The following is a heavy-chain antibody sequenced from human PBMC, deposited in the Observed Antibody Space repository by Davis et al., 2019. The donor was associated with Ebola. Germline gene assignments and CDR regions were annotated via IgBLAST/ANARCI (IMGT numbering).Heavy chain of an antibody. CDR3: AKDGCSSTSCYFDY. Sequence: PGGSLRLSCAASGFTFSSYAMHWVRQAPGKGLEWVAVISYDGSNKYYADSVKGRFTISRDNSKNTLYLQMNSLRAEDTAVYYCAKDGCSSTSCYFDYWGQGTLVTVSS. CDR2: ISYDGSNK. CDR1: GFTFSSYA. V-gene: IGHV3-30-3*01. D-gene: IGHD2-2*01. J-gene: IGHJ4*02.